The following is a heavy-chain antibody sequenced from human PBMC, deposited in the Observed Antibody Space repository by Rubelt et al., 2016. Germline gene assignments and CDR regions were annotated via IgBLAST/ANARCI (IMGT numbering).Heavy chain of an antibody. V-gene: IGHV4-34*01. D-gene: IGHD6-6*01. CDR1: RGSSSGYY. CDR3: TRQRQLITARRWFDP. CDR2: INPSGSS. Sequence: QVQLQQWGAGLLKPSETLSLTCAVYRGSSSGYYWSWIRQPPGKGLEWIGEINPSGSSNYNPSLRSRVTNTAEPPKTQCSLKLTSVTAASAAVYYWTRQRQLITARRWFDPWSQGTLVNVSS. J-gene: IGHJ5*02.